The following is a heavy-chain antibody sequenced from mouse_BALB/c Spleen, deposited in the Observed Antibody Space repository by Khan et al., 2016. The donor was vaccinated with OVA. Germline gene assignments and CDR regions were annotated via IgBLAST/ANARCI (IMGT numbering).Heavy chain of an antibody. CDR2: INYSGYT. V-gene: IGHV3-8*02. J-gene: IGHJ2*01. CDR3: AGTSYYGNYYFDY. Sequence: EVQLQESGPSLVKPSQTLSLTCSVTGDSITSGYWNWIRKFPGNKLEYMGYINYSGYTYYNPSLKRRISITRDTSKHQHYLQLNSVTTEDSATYYCAGTSYYGNYYFDYWGHGTTLTVSS. CDR1: GDSITSGY. D-gene: IGHD2-10*01.